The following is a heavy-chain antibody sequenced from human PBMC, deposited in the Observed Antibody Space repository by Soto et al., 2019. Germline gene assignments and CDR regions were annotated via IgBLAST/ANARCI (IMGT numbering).Heavy chain of an antibody. Sequence: PSETLSLTCAVYGGSFSGYYWSWSRQPPGKGLEWIGEINHSGSTNYNPSLKSRVTISVDTSKNQFSLKLSSVTAADTAVYYCARLLAARHYYYYMDVWGKGTTVTVSS. D-gene: IGHD6-6*01. CDR1: GGSFSGYY. J-gene: IGHJ6*03. CDR2: INHSGST. V-gene: IGHV4-34*01. CDR3: ARLLAARHYYYYMDV.